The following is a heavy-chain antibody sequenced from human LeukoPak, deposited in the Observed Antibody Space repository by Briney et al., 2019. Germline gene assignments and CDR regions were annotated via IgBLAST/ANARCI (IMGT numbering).Heavy chain of an antibody. J-gene: IGHJ3*02. V-gene: IGHV3-53*01. CDR2: IYSGGST. D-gene: IGHD5-12*01. CDR1: GFTFSDYY. Sequence: GGSLRLSCAASGFTFSDYYMSWVRQAPGKGLEWVSVIYSGGSTYYADSVKGRFTISRDNSKNTLYIQMNSLRAEDTAVYYCARGRYSGYDRSAFDIWGQGTMVTVSS. CDR3: ARGRYSGYDRSAFDI.